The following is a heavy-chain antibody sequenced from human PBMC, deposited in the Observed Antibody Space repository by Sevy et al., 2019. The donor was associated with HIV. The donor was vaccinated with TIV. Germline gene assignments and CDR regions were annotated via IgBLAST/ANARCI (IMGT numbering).Heavy chain of an antibody. CDR1: GFTFGDYA. V-gene: IGHV3-49*04. CDR3: TRYKGAQSIFDY. J-gene: IGHJ4*02. Sequence: GGSLRLSCTASGFTFGDYAMSWVRQAPGKGLEWVAFLKSRGYGGTIDHAASVKGRFTISRDDSKSIAYLQMNDLRTEDTAVYYCTRYKGAQSIFDYWGQRALVTVSS. CDR2: LKSRGYGGTI. D-gene: IGHD5-18*01.